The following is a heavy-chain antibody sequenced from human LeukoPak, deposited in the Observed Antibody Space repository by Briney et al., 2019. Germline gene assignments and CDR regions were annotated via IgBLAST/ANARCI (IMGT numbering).Heavy chain of an antibody. CDR3: ARDKRRITIFGVVTAHYFDY. D-gene: IGHD3-3*01. Sequence: GASVKVSCKASGYTFTGYYMHWVRQAPGLGLEWMGWINPNSGGTNYAQKFQGRVTMTRDTSISTAYMELSRLRSDDTAVYYCARDKRRITIFGVVTAHYFDYWGQGTLVTVSS. V-gene: IGHV1-2*02. J-gene: IGHJ4*02. CDR2: INPNSGGT. CDR1: GYTFTGYY.